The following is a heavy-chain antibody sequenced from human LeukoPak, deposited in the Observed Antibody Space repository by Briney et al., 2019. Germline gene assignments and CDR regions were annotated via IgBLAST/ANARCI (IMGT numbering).Heavy chain of an antibody. J-gene: IGHJ6*03. CDR2: IIPILGTA. CDR1: GGTFSNYG. CDR3: ARDALIYYDRKTTAGYYYMAV. D-gene: IGHD3-22*01. Sequence: ASVTVSCKASGGTFSNYGISWVRQAPGQGLEWMGGIIPILGTANYAQKFQGRVTITADKSTSTAYMELSSLRSEDTAVYYCARDALIYYDRKTTAGYYYMAVWGKGTTVTISS. V-gene: IGHV1-69*06.